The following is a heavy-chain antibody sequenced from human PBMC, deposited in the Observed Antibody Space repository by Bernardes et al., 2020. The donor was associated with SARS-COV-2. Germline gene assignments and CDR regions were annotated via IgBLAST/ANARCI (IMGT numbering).Heavy chain of an antibody. CDR1: GFTFSSYG. J-gene: IGHJ3*02. CDR2: IWYDGSNK. D-gene: IGHD3-10*01. Sequence: GGSLRLSCAASGFTFSSYGVHWVRQAPGKGLEWVAVIWYDGSNKYYADSVKGRFTISRDNSKNTLYLQMNSLRAEDTAVYYCASDAVIGRYAFDIWGQGTMVTVSS. V-gene: IGHV3-33*01. CDR3: ASDAVIGRYAFDI.